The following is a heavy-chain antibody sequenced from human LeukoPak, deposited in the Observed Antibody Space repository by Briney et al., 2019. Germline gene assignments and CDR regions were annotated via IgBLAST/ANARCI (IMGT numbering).Heavy chain of an antibody. D-gene: IGHD2-8*02. CDR3: ARATPGTGGYFNA. J-gene: IGHJ5*02. CDR1: GFTFSSFE. Sequence: GGSLRLSCAASGFTFSSFEINWVRQAPGKGLEWVSYISNSGSTKHSEDSAKGRFTISRDNAKNSLYLQMNSLRADDTAIYYCARATPGTGGYFNAWGQGTLVTVS. V-gene: IGHV3-48*03. CDR2: ISNSGSTK.